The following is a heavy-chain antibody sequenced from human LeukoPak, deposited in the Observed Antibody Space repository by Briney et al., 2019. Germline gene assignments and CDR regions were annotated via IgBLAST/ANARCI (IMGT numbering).Heavy chain of an antibody. J-gene: IGHJ4*02. Sequence: GGSLRLSCAASGFTFSSYWMSWVRQAPGKGLEWVANIKQDGSEKYYVDSVKGRFTISRDNAKNSLYLQMNSLRAEDTALYYCARCPGGGDYPRWYFDYWGQGTLVTVSS. CDR2: IKQDGSEK. V-gene: IGHV3-7*03. CDR1: GFTFSSYW. D-gene: IGHD4-17*01. CDR3: ARCPGGGDYPRWYFDY.